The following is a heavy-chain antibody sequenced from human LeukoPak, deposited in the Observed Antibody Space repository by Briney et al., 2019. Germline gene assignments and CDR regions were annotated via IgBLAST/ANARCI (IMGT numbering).Heavy chain of an antibody. CDR3: AKDDSTMVRGLLITSDS. V-gene: IGHV3-53*01. CDR1: GFTVSSNY. J-gene: IGHJ4*02. Sequence: PGGSLRLSCAASGFTVSSNYMSWVRQAPGKGLEWVSVIYSGGSTYYADSVKGRFTISRDNSKDTLYLQMNSLRAEDTAVYYCAKDDSTMVRGLLITSDSRDQGILVAVSS. D-gene: IGHD3-10*01. CDR2: IYSGGST.